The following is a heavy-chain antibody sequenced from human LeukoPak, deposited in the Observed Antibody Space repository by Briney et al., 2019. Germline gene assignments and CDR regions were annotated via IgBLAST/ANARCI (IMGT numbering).Heavy chain of an antibody. CDR1: GGSISSYY. CDR2: IYYSGST. Sequence: SETLSLTCTVSGGSISSYYWSWIRQPPGKGLEWIGSIYYSGSTYYNPSLKSRVTISVDTSKNQFSLKLSSVTAADTAVYYCARWVVPAASFDYWGQGTLVTVSS. CDR3: ARWVVPAASFDY. V-gene: IGHV4-59*05. D-gene: IGHD2-2*01. J-gene: IGHJ4*02.